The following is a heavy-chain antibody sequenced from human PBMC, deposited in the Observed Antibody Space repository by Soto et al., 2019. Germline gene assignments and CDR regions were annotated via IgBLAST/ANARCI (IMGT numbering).Heavy chain of an antibody. V-gene: IGHV4-59*01. Sequence: ETLSLTCTVSGGSISGYYWSWIRQPPGKGLEWIGYMYNTGSTVYNPSFKSRVTISVDTSKNQFSLKLNSVTAADTAVYYCARDLWGYCGTACYPLDVWGQGTTVTVSS. CDR3: ARDLWGYCGTACYPLDV. CDR1: GGSISGYY. J-gene: IGHJ6*02. D-gene: IGHD2-21*02. CDR2: MYNTGST.